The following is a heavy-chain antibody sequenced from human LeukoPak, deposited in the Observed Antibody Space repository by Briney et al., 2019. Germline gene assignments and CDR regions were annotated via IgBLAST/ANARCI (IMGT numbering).Heavy chain of an antibody. D-gene: IGHD1-1*01. V-gene: IGHV1-2*02. CDR3: ARVGATGWGAFDI. J-gene: IGHJ3*02. Sequence: ASVKVSCKASGYTFTGYYMRWVRQAPGQGLEWMGWINPNSGGTNYAQKFQGRVTMTRDTSISAAYMELSRLRSDDTAVYYCARVGATGWGAFDIWGQGTMVTVSS. CDR2: INPNSGGT. CDR1: GYTFTGYY.